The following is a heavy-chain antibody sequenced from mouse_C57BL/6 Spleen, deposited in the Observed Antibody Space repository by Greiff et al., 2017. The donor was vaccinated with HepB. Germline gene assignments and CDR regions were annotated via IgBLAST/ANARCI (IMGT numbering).Heavy chain of an antibody. Sequence: QVQLQQSGAELVRPGASVTLSCKASGYTFTDYEMHWVKQTPVHGLEWIGAIDPETGGTAYNQKFKGKAILTADKSSSTAYMELRSLTSEDSAVLYCTRSPRGRRGFGYWGQGTLVTVSA. CDR2: IDPETGGT. V-gene: IGHV1-15*01. D-gene: IGHD1-2*01. CDR1: GYTFTDYE. J-gene: IGHJ3*01. CDR3: TRSPRGRRGFGY.